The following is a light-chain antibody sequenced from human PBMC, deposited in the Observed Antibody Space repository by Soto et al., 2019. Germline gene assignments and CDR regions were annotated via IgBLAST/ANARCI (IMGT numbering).Light chain of an antibody. J-gene: IGKJ1*01. V-gene: IGKV1-8*01. Sequence: AIRMTQSPSSFSASTGDRVTITCRASQNISHYLAWYQQKPGKAPNLLIYDVYTLQSGVPSRFSGSGSGTDFTLTISFLQSEDFATYYCQHYHSYPWTFGQGTKVEIK. CDR3: QHYHSYPWT. CDR1: QNISHY. CDR2: DVY.